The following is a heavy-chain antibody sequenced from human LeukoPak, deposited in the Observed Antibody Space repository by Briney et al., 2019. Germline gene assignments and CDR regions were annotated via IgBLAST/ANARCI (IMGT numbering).Heavy chain of an antibody. Sequence: PGGSLRLSGAASGFTFSSYWMSWVRQAPGKGLEWVANIKQDGSEKYYVDSVKGRFTISRDNAKNSLYLQMNSLRAEDTAVYYCAREYSSGWLGWFDPWGQGTLVTVSS. J-gene: IGHJ5*02. D-gene: IGHD6-19*01. CDR2: IKQDGSEK. CDR3: AREYSSGWLGWFDP. V-gene: IGHV3-7*01. CDR1: GFTFSSYW.